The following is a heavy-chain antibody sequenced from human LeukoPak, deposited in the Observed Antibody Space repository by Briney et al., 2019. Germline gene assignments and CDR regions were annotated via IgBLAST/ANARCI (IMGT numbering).Heavy chain of an antibody. CDR3: AKDRFGSGSTTDY. CDR1: GFTFSNYA. Sequence: GASLRLSCAASGFTFSNYAMSWVRQAPGKGLEWVSSISGSGGNTYYADSVKGRFIISRDNSKNTLDLQMNSLRVEDTAVYYCAKDRFGSGSTTDYWGQGTLVTVSS. CDR2: ISGSGGNT. V-gene: IGHV3-23*01. J-gene: IGHJ4*02. D-gene: IGHD3-10*01.